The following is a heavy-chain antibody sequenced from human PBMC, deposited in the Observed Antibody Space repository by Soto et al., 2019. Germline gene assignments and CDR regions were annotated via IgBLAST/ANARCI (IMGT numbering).Heavy chain of an antibody. J-gene: IGHJ4*02. CDR1: GFTFSSYS. CDR2: IGSSSGSI. V-gene: IGHV3-48*02. D-gene: IGHD1-7*01. Sequence: GGSLRLSCAASGFTFSSYSMNWVRQAPGKGLEWISYIGSSSGSIYYADSVKGRFTISRDNAKNSVYLQMNSLRDEDTAVYYCARDPLPGTSHFDYWGQGTLVTVS. CDR3: ARDPLPGTSHFDY.